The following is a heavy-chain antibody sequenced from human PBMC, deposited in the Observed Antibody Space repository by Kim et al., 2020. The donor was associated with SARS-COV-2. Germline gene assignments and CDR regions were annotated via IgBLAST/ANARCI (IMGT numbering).Heavy chain of an antibody. D-gene: IGHD2-8*01. V-gene: IGHV3-7*03. J-gene: IGHJ6*02. Sequence: GGSLRLSCAASGFTFSSYWMTWVRQAPGKGLEWVANIKQAGSEQYYGDSVRGRFTVSRDNAQNSLYLQMNSLRAEDTAVYYCAREISGVACTTSTCQSSYFYYGMDVWGPGTTVTVSS. CDR2: IKQAGSEQ. CDR1: GFTFSSYW. CDR3: AREISGVACTTSTCQSSYFYYGMDV.